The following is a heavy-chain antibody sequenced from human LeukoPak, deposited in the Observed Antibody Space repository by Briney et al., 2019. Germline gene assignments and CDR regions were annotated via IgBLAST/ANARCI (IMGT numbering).Heavy chain of an antibody. Sequence: PGGSLRLSCAASGFTFSSCAMNWVRQAPGKGLEWVSGISGSGGITHYADSVRGRFTISRDNSKNTLYLQMSSLRAEDTAVYYCARGPTRYYYDSSGIFDYWGQGTLVTVSS. V-gene: IGHV3-23*01. CDR2: ISGSGGIT. CDR1: GFTFSSCA. CDR3: ARGPTRYYYDSSGIFDY. D-gene: IGHD3-22*01. J-gene: IGHJ4*02.